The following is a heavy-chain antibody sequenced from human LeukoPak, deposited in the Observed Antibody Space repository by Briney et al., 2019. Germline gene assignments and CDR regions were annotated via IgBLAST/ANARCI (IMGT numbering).Heavy chain of an antibody. CDR2: ISGSGGST. J-gene: IGHJ4*02. CDR1: GFTVSSNY. Sequence: GGSLRLSCAASGFTVSSNYMSWVRQAPGKALEWVSAISGSGGSTYYADSVKGRFTISRDNSKNTLYLQMNSLRAEDTAVYYCAKVGSAAGFVDYFDYWGQGTLVTVSS. V-gene: IGHV3-23*01. CDR3: AKVGSAAGFVDYFDY. D-gene: IGHD6-13*01.